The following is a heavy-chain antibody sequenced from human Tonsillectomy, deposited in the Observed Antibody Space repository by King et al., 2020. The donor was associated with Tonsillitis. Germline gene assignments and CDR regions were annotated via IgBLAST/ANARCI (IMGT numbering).Heavy chain of an antibody. V-gene: IGHV3-23*04. J-gene: IGHJ3*02. CDR2: ISGSGGST. Sequence: VQLVESGGGLVQPGGSLRLSCAASGFTFSSYAMSWVRQAPGKGLEWVSAISGSGGSTYYADSVKGRCTISRDNSKNTLYLQMNSLRAEDTAVYYCAKDGEQSNTMISDAFDIWGQGTMVTVSS. D-gene: IGHD3-22*01. CDR3: AKDGEQSNTMISDAFDI. CDR1: GFTFSSYA.